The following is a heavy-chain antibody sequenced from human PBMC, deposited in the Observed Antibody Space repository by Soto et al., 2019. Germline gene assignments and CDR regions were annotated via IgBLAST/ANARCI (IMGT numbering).Heavy chain of an antibody. V-gene: IGHV3-21*01. CDR3: VGELRGIIDY. CDR2: ISSSSSYI. Sequence: EVQLVESGGGLVKPGGSLRLSCAASGFTFSSYSMNWVRQAPGKGLEWVSSISSSSSYIYYADSVKGRFTISRDNAKNSLYLKINSLRAEDRAVYYCVGELRGIIDYWGQGPLVTVSS. D-gene: IGHD1-26*01. CDR1: GFTFSSYS. J-gene: IGHJ4*02.